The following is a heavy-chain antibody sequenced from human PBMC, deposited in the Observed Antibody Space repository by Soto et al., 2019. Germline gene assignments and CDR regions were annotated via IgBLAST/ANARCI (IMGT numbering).Heavy chain of an antibody. CDR3: ARDADASGWYHYGMDV. J-gene: IGHJ6*02. V-gene: IGHV3-7*01. Sequence: PGGSLRLSCAASKFSLSSYLMNWVRQVPGKGLEWVANIKQDGSDKYYVDSVKGRFIISRDNAKNSPYLQMNSLRAEDTAVYYCARDADASGWYHYGMDVWGQGTMVTFYS. D-gene: IGHD6-19*01. CDR1: KFSLSSYL. CDR2: IKQDGSDK.